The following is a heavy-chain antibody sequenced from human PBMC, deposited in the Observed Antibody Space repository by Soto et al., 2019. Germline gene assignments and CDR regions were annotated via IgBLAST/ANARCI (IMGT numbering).Heavy chain of an antibody. CDR1: GFTFSSYE. CDR2: ISSSGSTI. D-gene: IGHD3-22*01. CDR3: ARVGSSGYKKVDFDY. Sequence: EVQLVESGGGLVQPGGSLRLSCAASGFTFSSYEMNWVRQAPGKGLEWVSYISSSGSTIYYADSVKGRFTISRDNAKNSLYLQMNSLRAEDTAVYYCARVGSSGYKKVDFDYWGQGTLVTVSS. V-gene: IGHV3-48*03. J-gene: IGHJ4*02.